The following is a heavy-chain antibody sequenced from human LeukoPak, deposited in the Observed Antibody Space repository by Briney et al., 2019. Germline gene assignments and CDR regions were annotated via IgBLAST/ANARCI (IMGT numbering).Heavy chain of an antibody. CDR3: ARFADTAID. J-gene: IGHJ4*02. CDR1: GFTFSSYA. D-gene: IGHD5-18*01. CDR2: IRSSTGST. V-gene: IGHV3-23*01. Sequence: GGSLRLSCAASGFTFSSYAMSWVRQAPGKGLEWVSAIRSSTGSTYYADSVKGRFTISRDNSKNTLYLQMNSLRGEDTAVYYCARFADTAIDWGQGTLVTVSS.